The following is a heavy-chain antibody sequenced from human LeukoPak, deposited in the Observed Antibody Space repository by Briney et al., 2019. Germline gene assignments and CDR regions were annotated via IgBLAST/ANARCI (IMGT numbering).Heavy chain of an antibody. CDR3: ARRTVRGVITLHFDY. CDR1: GGTFSSYA. V-gene: IGHV1-69*13. D-gene: IGHD3-10*01. Sequence: ASVKVSCKASGGTFSSYAISWVRQAPGQGLEWMGGIIPTFGTANYAQKFQGRVTITADESTSTAYMELSSLRFEDTAVYYCARRTVRGVITLHFDYWGQGTLVTVSS. J-gene: IGHJ4*02. CDR2: IIPTFGTA.